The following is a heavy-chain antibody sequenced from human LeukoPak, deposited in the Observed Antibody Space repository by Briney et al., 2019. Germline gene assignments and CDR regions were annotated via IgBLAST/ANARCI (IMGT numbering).Heavy chain of an antibody. CDR3: ARDLGGDYYDSSGYDGGDY. J-gene: IGHJ4*02. CDR1: GYTFTSYY. Sequence: ASVKVSCKASGYTFTSYYMHWVRQAPGQGLEWMGIINPSGGSTSYAQKFQGRVTMTRDTSTSTVYMELSSLRSEDTAVYYCARDLGGDYYDSSGYDGGDYWGQGTLVTVSS. CDR2: INPSGGST. D-gene: IGHD3-22*01. V-gene: IGHV1-46*01.